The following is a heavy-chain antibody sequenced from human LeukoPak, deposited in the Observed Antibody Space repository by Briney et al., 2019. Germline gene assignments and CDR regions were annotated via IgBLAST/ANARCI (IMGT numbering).Heavy chain of an antibody. V-gene: IGHV3-30*18. J-gene: IGHJ4*02. Sequence: PGRSLRLSCAASGFTFSSYDMHWVRQAPGKGLEWVAVISYDGSNKYYAASVKGRFTISRDNSKNTLYLQMNSRRPEDTAVYYCAKDPYYYDSSGYSDYWGQGTLVTVSS. D-gene: IGHD3-22*01. CDR3: AKDPYYYDSSGYSDY. CDR1: GFTFSSYD. CDR2: ISYDGSNK.